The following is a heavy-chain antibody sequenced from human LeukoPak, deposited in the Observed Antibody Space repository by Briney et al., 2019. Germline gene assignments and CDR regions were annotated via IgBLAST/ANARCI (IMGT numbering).Heavy chain of an antibody. V-gene: IGHV3-21*01. CDR3: ARCTTGKTFGSLREIKKSREIDY. D-gene: IGHD1-1*01. Sequence: GGSLRLSCAASGFTFSSYSMNWVRRAPRKGLEWVSSISSSSSYINYADSVRGRFTISRDNAKNSLFLQMDSLRGEDTAVYYCARCTTGKTFGSLREIKKSREIDYWGQGTLVTVSS. CDR1: GFTFSSYS. CDR2: ISSSSSYI. J-gene: IGHJ4*02.